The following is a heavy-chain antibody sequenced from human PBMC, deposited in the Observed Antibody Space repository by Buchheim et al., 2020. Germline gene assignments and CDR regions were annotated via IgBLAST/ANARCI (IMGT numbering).Heavy chain of an antibody. CDR2: FSGSSGRT. CDR3: TRWNGWADY. D-gene: IGHD6-19*01. Sequence: EVQLLESGGTLVQPGGSLRLSCEASGLPLSNYAVTWVRQTPGKGLEWVSGFSGSSGRTYYRDSVQGRFTISRDNSKNTVYLQMNSLRAEDTAVYYCTRWNGWADYWGQGTL. CDR1: GLPLSNYA. J-gene: IGHJ4*02. V-gene: IGHV3-23*01.